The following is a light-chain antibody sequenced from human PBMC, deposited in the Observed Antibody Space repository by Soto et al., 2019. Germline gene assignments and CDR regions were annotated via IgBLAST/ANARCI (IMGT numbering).Light chain of an antibody. Sequence: DIQMTQSPSTLSASVGDIFTITCRASQSISSWLAWYQQKPGKAPKLLIYDASSLESGVPSRFSGSGSGTEFTLTISSLQPDDFATYYCQQYNSYSTFGQGTKVDI. CDR2: DAS. V-gene: IGKV1-5*01. J-gene: IGKJ1*01. CDR3: QQYNSYST. CDR1: QSISSW.